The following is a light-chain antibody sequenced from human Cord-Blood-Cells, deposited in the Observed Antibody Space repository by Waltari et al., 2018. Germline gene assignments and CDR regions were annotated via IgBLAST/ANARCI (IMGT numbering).Light chain of an antibody. Sequence: QPALTQPASVSGSPGQSITISCTGTSSDVGGYNYVSWYHQHPGKAPKLMIYDVSNRPSGVSNRFSGSKSGNAASLTISGLQAEDEADYYCSSYTSSSTLVFGGGTKLTVL. CDR2: DVS. CDR3: SSYTSSSTLV. V-gene: IGLV2-14*01. CDR1: SSDVGGYNY. J-gene: IGLJ3*02.